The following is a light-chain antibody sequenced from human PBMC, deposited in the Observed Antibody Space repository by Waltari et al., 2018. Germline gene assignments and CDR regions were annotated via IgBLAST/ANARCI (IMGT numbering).Light chain of an antibody. Sequence: EIVLTQSPGTLSLSPGERATLSCRAGQSVSMTLAWYQQKPGQAPRLLIYDASTRATGIPDRVSGSGSGTDFSLTISRLEPEDFAVYYCQKYGTLPATFGQGTKVEIK. V-gene: IGKV3-20*01. J-gene: IGKJ1*01. CDR2: DAS. CDR1: QSVSMT. CDR3: QKYGTLPAT.